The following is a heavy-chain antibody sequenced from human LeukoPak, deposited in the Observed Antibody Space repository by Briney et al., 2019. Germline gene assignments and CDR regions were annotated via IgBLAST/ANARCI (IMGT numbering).Heavy chain of an antibody. CDR1: GYTFTSYG. D-gene: IGHD3-10*01. J-gene: IGHJ5*02. Sequence: GASVKVSCKASGYTFTSYGISWVRQPPGQGLEWMGWISAYNGNTNYAQKLQGRVTMTTDTSTSTAYMELRSLRSDDTAVYYCARTALRGVISSYNWFDPWGQGTLVTVSS. CDR2: ISAYNGNT. CDR3: ARTALRGVISSYNWFDP. V-gene: IGHV1-18*01.